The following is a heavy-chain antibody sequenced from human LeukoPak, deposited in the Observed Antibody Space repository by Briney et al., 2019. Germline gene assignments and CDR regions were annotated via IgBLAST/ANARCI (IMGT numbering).Heavy chain of an antibody. J-gene: IGHJ3*02. Sequence: KPSETLSLTCTVSGGSISSNYWSWIRQPPGKGLEWIGYIYYGGSTKYNPSLKSRVSISGDTSKNQFPLKLSSETAADTAVYYCARHIEMTTNDAFDIWGQGTMVTVSS. CDR3: ARHIEMTTNDAFDI. CDR2: IYYGGST. V-gene: IGHV4-59*08. CDR1: GGSISSNY. D-gene: IGHD5-24*01.